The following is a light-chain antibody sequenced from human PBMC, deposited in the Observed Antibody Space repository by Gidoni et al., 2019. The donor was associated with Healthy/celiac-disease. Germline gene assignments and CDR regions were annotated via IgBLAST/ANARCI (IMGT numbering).Light chain of an antibody. Sequence: EIVMTPSPATLSVSPGERATLSCRASQSVNSNLAWYQQKPGQAPRLLIYGASTRATGIPARFSGSGSGTEFTLTISSLQSEDFAVYYCQQYNNWPHTFGQGTKLEIK. CDR2: GAS. V-gene: IGKV3-15*01. J-gene: IGKJ2*01. CDR3: QQYNNWPHT. CDR1: QSVNSN.